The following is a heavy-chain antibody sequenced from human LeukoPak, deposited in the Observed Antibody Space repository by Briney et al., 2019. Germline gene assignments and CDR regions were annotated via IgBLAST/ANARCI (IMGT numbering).Heavy chain of an antibody. CDR3: ARAKDPPGGAFDI. CDR1: GFTFSSYA. D-gene: IGHD3-10*01. Sequence: GGSLRLSCAASGFTFSSYAMSWVRQAPGKGLEWVSAISGSGGSTYYADSVKGRFTISRDNSKNSLYLQMNSLRAEDTAVYYCARAKDPPGGAFDIWGQGTMVTVSS. CDR2: ISGSGGST. V-gene: IGHV3-23*01. J-gene: IGHJ3*02.